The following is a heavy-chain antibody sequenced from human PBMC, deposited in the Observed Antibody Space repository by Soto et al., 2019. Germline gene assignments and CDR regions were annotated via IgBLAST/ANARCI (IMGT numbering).Heavy chain of an antibody. CDR1: GYTFTSYG. V-gene: IGHV1-18*01. CDR3: ARDNVAAAGTFDYYYYMDV. CDR2: ISAYNGNT. J-gene: IGHJ6*03. D-gene: IGHD6-13*01. Sequence: ASVKVSCKASGYTFTSYGINWVRQAPGQGLEWMGWISAYNGNTNYAQKLQGRVTMTTDTSTSTAYMELRSLRSDDTAVYYCARDNVAAAGTFDYYYYMDVWGKGTTVTVSS.